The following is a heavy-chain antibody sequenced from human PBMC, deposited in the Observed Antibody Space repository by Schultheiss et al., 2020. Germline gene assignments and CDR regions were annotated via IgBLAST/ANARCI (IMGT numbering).Heavy chain of an antibody. D-gene: IGHD7-27*01. CDR2: IYPGDSDT. CDR3: GRHQELGTYGMDV. Sequence: GGSLRLSCKGSGYSFTSYWIGWVRQMPGKGLEWMGIIYPGDSDTRYSPSFQGQVTISADKSISTAYLQWSSLKASDTAMYYCGRHQELGTYGMDVWGQGTTVTGYS. V-gene: IGHV5-51*01. CDR1: GYSFTSYW. J-gene: IGHJ6*02.